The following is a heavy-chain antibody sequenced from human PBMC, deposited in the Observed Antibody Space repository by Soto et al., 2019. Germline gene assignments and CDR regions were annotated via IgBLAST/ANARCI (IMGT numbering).Heavy chain of an antibody. CDR2: ISGSGGST. J-gene: IGHJ4*02. Sequence: EVQLLESGGGLVQPGGSLRLSCAASGFTFSSYAMSWVRQAPGKGLEWVSGISGSGGSTYYADSVKGRFTISRDNSKNTLYXXXNSLXXXXXXXXXXXXXXGGDPSWGGDQALDYWGQGXLVIVSS. V-gene: IGHV3-23*01. CDR3: XXXXGGDPSWGGDQALDY. D-gene: IGHD2-21*01. CDR1: GFTFSSYA.